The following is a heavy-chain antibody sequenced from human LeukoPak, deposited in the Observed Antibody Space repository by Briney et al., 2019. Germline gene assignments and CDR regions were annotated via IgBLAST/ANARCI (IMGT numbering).Heavy chain of an antibody. CDR1: GYTFTSYG. CDR2: ISAYNGNT. CDR3: ASPIAAAGFDY. Sequence: ASVKVSCKASGYTFTSYGISWVRQAPGQGLEWMGWISAYNGNTNYAQKLQGRVTMTTDTSTSTAYMELRSLRSEDTAVYYCASPIAAAGFDYWGQGTLVTVSS. V-gene: IGHV1-18*01. D-gene: IGHD6-13*01. J-gene: IGHJ4*02.